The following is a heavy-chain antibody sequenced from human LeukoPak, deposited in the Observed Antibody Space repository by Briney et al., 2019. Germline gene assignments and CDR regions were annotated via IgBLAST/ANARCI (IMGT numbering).Heavy chain of an antibody. CDR2: MNPNSGNK. V-gene: IGHV1-8*01. J-gene: IGHJ5*02. CDR3: ARGLRYYGSGSYYP. D-gene: IGHD3-10*01. CDR1: GYTFTSYD. Sequence: GASVKVSCKASGYTFTSYDINWVRQATGQGLEWMGWMNPNSGNKGYAQKFQGRVTMTRNTSISTAYMELSSLRSGDTAVYYCARGLRYYGSGSYYPWGQGTLVTVSS.